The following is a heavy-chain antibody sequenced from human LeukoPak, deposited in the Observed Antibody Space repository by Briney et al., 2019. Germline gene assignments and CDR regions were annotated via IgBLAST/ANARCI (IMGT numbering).Heavy chain of an antibody. CDR2: IYTSGST. CDR1: GGSISSGSYY. Sequence: SETLSLTCTVSGGSISSGSYYWSWIRQPAGKGLEWIGRIYTSGSTNYNPFLKSRVTISVDTSKNQFSLKLSSVTAADAAVYYCARDVGYCSGGSYCAGYNWFDPWGQGTLVTVSS. CDR3: ARDVGYCSGGSYCAGYNWFDP. J-gene: IGHJ5*02. D-gene: IGHD2-15*01. V-gene: IGHV4-61*02.